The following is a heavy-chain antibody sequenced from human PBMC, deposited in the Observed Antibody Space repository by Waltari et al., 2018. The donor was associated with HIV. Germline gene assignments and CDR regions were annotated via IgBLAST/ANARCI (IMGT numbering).Heavy chain of an antibody. J-gene: IGHJ4*02. CDR2: IRNKANKDTL. Sequence: VQLVESGGSLVQPGGSLRLSCAASGFTFSDHYMDWVRQAPGRGVEWVARIRNKANKDTLKYAASVKGRFIISREDSRNSLYLQMNSLKSEDTAVYYCGRGHSAGWRDIHFWGQGTLVTVSS. V-gene: IGHV3-72*01. CDR3: GRGHSAGWRDIHF. CDR1: GFTFSDHY. D-gene: IGHD6-25*01.